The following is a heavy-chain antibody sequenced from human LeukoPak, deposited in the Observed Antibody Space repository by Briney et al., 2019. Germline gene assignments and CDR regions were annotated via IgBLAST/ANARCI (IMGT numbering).Heavy chain of an antibody. CDR1: GGSISSGGYY. Sequence: SETLSLTCTVSGGSISSGGYYWSWIRQHPGKGLEWIGYIYYSGSTYSNPSLKSRVTTSVDTSKNQFSLNLSSVTAADTAVYYCARYCSSTNCYKGGFDPWGQGTLVTVSS. CDR3: ARYCSSTNCYKGGFDP. D-gene: IGHD2-2*02. V-gene: IGHV4-31*03. CDR2: IYYSGST. J-gene: IGHJ5*02.